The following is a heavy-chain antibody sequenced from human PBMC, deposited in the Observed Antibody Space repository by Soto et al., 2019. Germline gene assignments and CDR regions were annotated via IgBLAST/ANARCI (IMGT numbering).Heavy chain of an antibody. D-gene: IGHD3-10*01. CDR2: IIPMYGPA. Sequence: QVPLVQSGAEVKKPGSSVTVSCKASGGTFSSYAIHWVRQAPGQGLEWMGGIIPMYGPAKYAQRFQGRVTITVDESKTTVYIELTSLTNQDTAVYYCARVTSMVRGVIDNWFDPCGHGTLVTVSS. J-gene: IGHJ5*02. CDR1: GGTFSSYA. V-gene: IGHV1-69*01. CDR3: ARVTSMVRGVIDNWFDP.